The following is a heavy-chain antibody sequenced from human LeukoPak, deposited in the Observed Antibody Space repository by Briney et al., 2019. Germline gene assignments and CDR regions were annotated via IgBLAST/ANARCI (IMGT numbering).Heavy chain of an antibody. D-gene: IGHD6-13*01. V-gene: IGHV3-30*04. CDR3: ARDLRGYSSSWSLDY. Sequence: GGSLRLSCAASGFTFSSYAMHWVRQAPGKGLEWVAVISYDGSNKYYADSVMGRFTISRDNSKNTLYLQMNSLRAEDTAVYYCARDLRGYSSSWSLDYWGQGTLVTVSS. CDR1: GFTFSSYA. CDR2: ISYDGSNK. J-gene: IGHJ4*02.